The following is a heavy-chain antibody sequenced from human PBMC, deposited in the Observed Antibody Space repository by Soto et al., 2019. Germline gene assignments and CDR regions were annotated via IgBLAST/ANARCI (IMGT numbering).Heavy chain of an antibody. V-gene: IGHV1-18*04. Sequence: QAQLVQSGAEVKKPGASVKVSCKASGYTFTSYGINWVRQAPGQGLEWLGWISAYDGNTKYEQSVKGRVSMTTDTSTKTAYMELRSLRSDDTAMYYCARGGYYDSSGSRNYYYCGMNVWGQGTTVSVSS. J-gene: IGHJ6*02. CDR3: ARGGYYDSSGSRNYYYCGMNV. CDR2: ISAYDGNT. D-gene: IGHD3-22*01. CDR1: GYTFTSYG.